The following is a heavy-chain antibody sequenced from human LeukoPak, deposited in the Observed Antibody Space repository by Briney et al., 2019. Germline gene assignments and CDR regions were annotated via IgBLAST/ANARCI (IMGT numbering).Heavy chain of an antibody. Sequence: PGGSLRLSCAASGFTFSSYAISWIRQAPGKGLEWVSAISGSGGSTYYADSVKGRFTISRDNSKNTLYLQMNSLRAEDTAVYYCARISSSLDYWGQGTLVTVSS. CDR3: ARISSSLDY. D-gene: IGHD3-3*02. V-gene: IGHV3-23*01. J-gene: IGHJ4*02. CDR1: GFTFSSYA. CDR2: ISGSGGST.